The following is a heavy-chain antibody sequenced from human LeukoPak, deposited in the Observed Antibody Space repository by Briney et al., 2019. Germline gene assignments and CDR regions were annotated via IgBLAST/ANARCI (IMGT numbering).Heavy chain of an antibody. CDR1: GFTFSSYA. Sequence: GGSLRLSCAASGFTFSSYAMNWVRQAPGKGLEWVSGINNNGGNTYCADSVKGRFTISRGNSENTLYLQMNSLRAEDTAVYYCFGYDVDYWGQGTLVTVSS. CDR2: INNNGGNT. V-gene: IGHV3-23*01. CDR3: FGYDVDY. D-gene: IGHD5-12*01. J-gene: IGHJ4*02.